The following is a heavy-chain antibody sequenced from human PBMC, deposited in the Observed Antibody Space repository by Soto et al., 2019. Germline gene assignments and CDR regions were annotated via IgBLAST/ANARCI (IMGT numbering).Heavy chain of an antibody. V-gene: IGHV1-2*04. CDR2: INHNSGGT. J-gene: IGHJ4*02. CDR3: ARGGKAGTCDY. CDR1: GYTLTGYY. D-gene: IGHD6-19*01. Sequence: QVQLVQSGAEVKKPGASVKVSCKASGYTLTGYYMHWVRQAPGQGLEWMGWINHNSGGTNYAQKVQGWVTMTRDTSISTAYMELSRLRSDDTAVYYCARGGKAGTCDYWGQGTLVTVSS.